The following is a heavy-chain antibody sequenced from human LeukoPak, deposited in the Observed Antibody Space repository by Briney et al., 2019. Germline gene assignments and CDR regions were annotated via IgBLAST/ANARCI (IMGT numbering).Heavy chain of an antibody. CDR3: AKEIXGVVATIKEVY. J-gene: IGHJ4*02. CDR1: GFTFSSYA. D-gene: IGHD5-12*01. Sequence: GGSLRLSCAASGFTFSSYAMSWVRQAPGKGLEWVPAISGSGGSTYYADSVKGRFTISRDNSKNTLYLQMNSLRAEDTAVYYCAKEIXGVVATIKEVYWGQGTLVTVSX. CDR2: ISGSGGST. V-gene: IGHV3-23*01.